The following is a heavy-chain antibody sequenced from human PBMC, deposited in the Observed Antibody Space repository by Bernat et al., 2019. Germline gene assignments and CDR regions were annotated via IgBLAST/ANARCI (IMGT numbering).Heavy chain of an antibody. CDR1: AGSISSNNYF. CDR3: ARHGDGGRLPYAFDI. Sequence: QLQLQESGPGLVKPSETLSLTCTVSAGSISSNNYFWGWIRQPPGKGLEWIGSIYYSGSTYYNPSLKSRVTISVDTSKNQFSLKLSSVTAADTAVYYCARHGDGGRLPYAFDIWGQGTMVTVSS. CDR2: IYYSGST. J-gene: IGHJ3*02. V-gene: IGHV4-39*01. D-gene: IGHD3-16*01.